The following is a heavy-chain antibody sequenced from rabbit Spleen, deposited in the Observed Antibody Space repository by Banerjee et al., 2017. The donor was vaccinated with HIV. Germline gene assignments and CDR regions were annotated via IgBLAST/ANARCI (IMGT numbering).Heavy chain of an antibody. CDR3: VRDYDGYGDYFNL. D-gene: IGHD2-1*01. V-gene: IGHV1S47*01. Sequence: QEQLVESGGGLVQPGGSLKLSCKASGFDLNSYTMTWVRQGSGKGLEWIGYMDPVFGSTYYASWVNGRFTISSHNAQNTLYLQLNGLTAADTATYFCVRDYDGYGDYFNLWGQGTLVTVS. CDR1: GFDLNSYT. CDR2: MDPVFGST. J-gene: IGHJ4*01.